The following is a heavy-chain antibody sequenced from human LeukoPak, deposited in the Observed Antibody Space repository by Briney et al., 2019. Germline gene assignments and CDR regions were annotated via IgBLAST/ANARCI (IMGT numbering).Heavy chain of an antibody. CDR1: GFSLSNARMG. CDR3: ARISGRYYGSGSPHDY. D-gene: IGHD3-10*01. V-gene: IGHV2-26*01. Sequence: SGPTLVNPTETLTLTCTVSGFSLSNARMGVSWIRQPPGKALEWLAYIFSNDEKSYSTSLKSRLTISKDTSKSQVVLTMTNMDPVDTATYYCARISGRYYGSGSPHDYWGQGTLVTVSS. J-gene: IGHJ4*02. CDR2: IFSNDEK.